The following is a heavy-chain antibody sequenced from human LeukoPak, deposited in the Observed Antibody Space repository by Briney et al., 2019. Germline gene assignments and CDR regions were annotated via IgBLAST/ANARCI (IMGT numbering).Heavy chain of an antibody. V-gene: IGHV4-34*01. J-gene: IGHJ6*02. CDR2: INHSGST. CDR3: ARGLYCSSTSCVGMDV. CDR1: GGSSSGYY. D-gene: IGHD2-2*01. Sequence: SETLSLTCAVYGGSSSGYYWSWIRQPPGEGLEWIGEINHSGSTNYNPSLKSRVTISVDTSKNQFSLKLSSVTAADTAVYYCARGLYCSSTSCVGMDVWGQGTTVTVSS.